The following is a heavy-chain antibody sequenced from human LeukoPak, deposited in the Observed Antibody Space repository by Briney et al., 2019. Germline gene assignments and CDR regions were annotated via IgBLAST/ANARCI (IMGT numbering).Heavy chain of an antibody. V-gene: IGHV3-7*01. CDR2: IKEDGSEK. J-gene: IGHJ4*02. Sequence: GGSLRLSCATSGFTFSSYWLSWVRQAPGKGLEWVASIKEDGSEKHYVDSVKGRFTISRDNAQNSLYLQMNSLRAEDTAVYYCARDDDNWSDFDYWGQGTLVTVSS. D-gene: IGHD1-20*01. CDR1: GFTFSSYW. CDR3: ARDDDNWSDFDY.